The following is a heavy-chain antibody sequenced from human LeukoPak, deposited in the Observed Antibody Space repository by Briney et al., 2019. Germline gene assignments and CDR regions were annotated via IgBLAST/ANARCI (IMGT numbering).Heavy chain of an antibody. J-gene: IGHJ4*02. CDR2: ISYDGSNK. CDR1: GFTFSSYA. D-gene: IGHD5-12*01. V-gene: IGHV3-30-3*01. Sequence: PGGSLRLSCAASGFTFSSYAMHWVRQAPGKGLEWVAVISYDGSNKYYADSVKGRFTISRDNSKNTLYLQMNSLRAEDTAVYYCARSGVDSGYYFDYWGQGTLVTVSS. CDR3: ARSGVDSGYYFDY.